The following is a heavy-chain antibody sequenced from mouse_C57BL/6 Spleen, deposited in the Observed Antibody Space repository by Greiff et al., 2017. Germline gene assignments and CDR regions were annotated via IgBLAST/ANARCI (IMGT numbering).Heavy chain of an antibody. CDR2: IYPGDGDT. D-gene: IGHD2-3*01. CDR3: ARGDDGDYQGAMDY. CDR1: GYAFSSYW. J-gene: IGHJ4*01. Sequence: VKLQESGAELVKPGASVKISCKASGYAFSSYWMNWVKQRPGKGLEWIGQIYPGDGDTNYNGKFQGKATLTADKSSSTAYMQLSSLTSEDSAVYFCARGDDGDYQGAMDYWGQGTSVTVAS. V-gene: IGHV1-80*01.